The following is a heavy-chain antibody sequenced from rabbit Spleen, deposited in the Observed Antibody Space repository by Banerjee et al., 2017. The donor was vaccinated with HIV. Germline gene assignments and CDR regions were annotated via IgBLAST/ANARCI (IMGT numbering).Heavy chain of an antibody. J-gene: IGHJ6*01. D-gene: IGHD8-1*01. Sequence: QSLEESGGDLVKPGASLTLTCTASGFSFSARYYMCWVRQAPGKGLQWIACIDTGSSGFTYFASWAKGRFTISKTSSTTVTLQMTSLTAADTATYFCARDTGSSFSSYGMDLWGPGTLSPS. V-gene: IGHV1S40*01. CDR2: IDTGSSGFT. CDR1: GFSFSARYY. CDR3: ARDTGSSFSSYGMDL.